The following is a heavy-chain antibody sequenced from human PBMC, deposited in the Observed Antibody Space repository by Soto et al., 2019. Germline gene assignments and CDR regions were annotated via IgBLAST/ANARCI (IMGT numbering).Heavy chain of an antibody. Sequence: GGSLRLSCAASGFTFSSCAMSWVRQAPGKGLEWVSAISGSGGSTYYADSVKGRFTISRDNSKNTLYLQMNSLRAEDTAVYYCAKEGFTIFGVVIKYNWFDPWGQGTLVTVSS. J-gene: IGHJ5*02. CDR3: AKEGFTIFGVVIKYNWFDP. V-gene: IGHV3-23*01. CDR2: ISGSGGST. CDR1: GFTFSSCA. D-gene: IGHD3-3*01.